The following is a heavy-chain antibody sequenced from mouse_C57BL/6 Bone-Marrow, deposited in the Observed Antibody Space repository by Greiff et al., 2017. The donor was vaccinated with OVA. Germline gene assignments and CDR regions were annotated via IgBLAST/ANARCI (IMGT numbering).Heavy chain of an antibody. J-gene: IGHJ4*01. D-gene: IGHD1-1*01. V-gene: IGHV1-7*01. CDR1: GYTFTSYW. Sequence: QVHVKQSGAELAKPGASVKLSCKASGYTFTSYWMHWVKQRPGQGLEWIGYINPSSGYTKYNQKFKDKATLTADKSSSTAYMQLSSLTYEDSAVYYCHYYGSSYVMDYWGQGTSVTVSS. CDR2: INPSSGYT. CDR3: HYYGSSYVMDY.